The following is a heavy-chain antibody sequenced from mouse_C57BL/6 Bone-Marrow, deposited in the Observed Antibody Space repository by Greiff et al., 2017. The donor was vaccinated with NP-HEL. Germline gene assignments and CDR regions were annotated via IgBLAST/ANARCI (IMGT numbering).Heavy chain of an antibody. V-gene: IGHV1-69*01. Sequence: VKLQQSGAELVMPGASVKLSCKASGYTFTSYWMHWVKQRPGQGLEWIGEIDPSDSYTNYNQKFKGKSTLTVDKSSSTAYMQLSSLTSEDSAVYYCAREGYYYGFAYWGQGTLVTVSA. CDR2: IDPSDSYT. CDR3: AREGYYYGFAY. J-gene: IGHJ3*01. CDR1: GYTFTSYW. D-gene: IGHD1-1*01.